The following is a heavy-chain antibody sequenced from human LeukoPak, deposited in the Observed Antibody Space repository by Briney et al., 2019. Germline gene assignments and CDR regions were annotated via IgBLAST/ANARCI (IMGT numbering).Heavy chain of an antibody. Sequence: SETLSLTCAVYGGSFSGYYWSWIRQPPGKGLEWIGEINHSGSTNYNPSLKSRVTISVDTSKNQFSLKLSSVTAADTAVYYCAREAAIWFGESDANYYFDYWGQGTLVTVSS. CDR1: GGSFSGYY. D-gene: IGHD3-10*01. V-gene: IGHV4-34*01. CDR3: AREAAIWFGESDANYYFDY. CDR2: INHSGST. J-gene: IGHJ4*02.